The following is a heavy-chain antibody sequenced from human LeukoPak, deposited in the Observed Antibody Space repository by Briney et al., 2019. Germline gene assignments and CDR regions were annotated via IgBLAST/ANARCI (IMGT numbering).Heavy chain of an antibody. CDR1: GGSISPYY. D-gene: IGHD6-19*01. CDR2: IFYNGNT. V-gene: IGHV4-59*01. CDR3: ARDLYSSGCFDY. J-gene: IGHJ4*02. Sequence: SETLSLTCTVSGGSISPYYWSWVRQPPGKGLEWIAYIFYNGNTNYNPSLKSRVTISLDTSKKQVSLKVSSVTAADTAVYYCARDLYSSGCFDYWGQGTLVTVSS.